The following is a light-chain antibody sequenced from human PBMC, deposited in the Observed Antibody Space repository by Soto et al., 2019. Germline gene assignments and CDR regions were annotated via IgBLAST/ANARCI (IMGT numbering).Light chain of an antibody. J-gene: IGKJ1*01. V-gene: IGKV1-39*01. CDR2: AAS. Sequence: DIQMTQSPSSLSVSVGDRVTITCRASQSISNYLNWYQQKPGKAPKLLIYAASSLQSGVPSRFSGSGSGTDFTLTISSLQPEDFATYYCQQTSSPPWTFGQGTKVEIK. CDR1: QSISNY. CDR3: QQTSSPPWT.